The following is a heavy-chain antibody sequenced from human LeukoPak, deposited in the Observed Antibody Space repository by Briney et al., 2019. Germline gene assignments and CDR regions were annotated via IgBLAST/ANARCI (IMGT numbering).Heavy chain of an antibody. D-gene: IGHD3-10*01. CDR2: IIPIFGTA. V-gene: IGHV1-69*05. CDR3: ARYVSGSLGAFDI. Sequence: SVKVSCKASGGTFSSYAISWVRQAPGQGLEWMGGIIPIFGTANYAQKFQGRVTITTDESTSTAYMELSSLRSEDTAVYYCARYVSGSLGAFDIWGQGTMVTVSS. CDR1: GGTFSSYA. J-gene: IGHJ3*02.